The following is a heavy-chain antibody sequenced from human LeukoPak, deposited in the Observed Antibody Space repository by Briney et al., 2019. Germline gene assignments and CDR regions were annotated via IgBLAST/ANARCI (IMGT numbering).Heavy chain of an antibody. D-gene: IGHD3-22*01. V-gene: IGHV3-66*02. CDR2: IYSGGST. J-gene: IGHJ6*03. Sequence: GGSLRLSCAASGFTVSSNYMSWVRQAPGKGLEWVSVIYSGGSTYYADSVKGRFTISRDNSKNTLYLQMNSLRAEDTAVYYCARDHVPYYYDSSASRGDYYYMDVWGKGTTVTVSS. CDR1: GFTVSSNY. CDR3: ARDHVPYYYDSSASRGDYYYMDV.